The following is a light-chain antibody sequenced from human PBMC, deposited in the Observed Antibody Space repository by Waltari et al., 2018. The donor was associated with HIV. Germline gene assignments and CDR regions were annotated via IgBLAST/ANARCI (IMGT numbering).Light chain of an antibody. CDR2: GAS. CDR3: QQYKKLAG. CDR1: QSVSSN. Sequence: EIVMTQSPATLSVSPGERATLSCRASQSVSSNLAWYQQKPGQAPRLLIYGASTRATGIPARFSGSGSGTEFTLTISSLQSEDFAVYYCQQYKKLAGFGQGTKVEIK. J-gene: IGKJ1*01. V-gene: IGKV3-15*01.